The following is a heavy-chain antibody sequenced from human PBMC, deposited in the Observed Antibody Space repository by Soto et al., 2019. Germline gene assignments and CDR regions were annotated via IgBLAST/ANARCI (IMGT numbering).Heavy chain of an antibody. V-gene: IGHV1-69*13. J-gene: IGHJ5*02. CDR1: GGTFSSYA. Sequence: ASVKVSCKASGGTFSSYAISWVRQAPGQGLEWMGGIIPIFGTANYAQKSQGRVTITADESTSTAYMELSSLRSEDTDVYYCARGGSSGYFYWFDPWGQGTLVTVSS. CDR2: IIPIFGTA. CDR3: ARGGSSGYFYWFDP. D-gene: IGHD3-22*01.